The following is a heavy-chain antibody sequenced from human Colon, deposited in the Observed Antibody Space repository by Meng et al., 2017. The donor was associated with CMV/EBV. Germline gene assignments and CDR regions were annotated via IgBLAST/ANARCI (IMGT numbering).Heavy chain of an antibody. CDR2: ISSSGSTI. Sequence: GGSLRLSCAASGFTFSDYYMSWIRQAPGKGLEWVSYISSSGSTIYYADSVKGRFTISRDNAKNSLYLQMNSLRADDTAVYYCVRVNSGIYYTHYYYGMDVWGQGTTVTVSS. J-gene: IGHJ6*02. V-gene: IGHV3-11*04. CDR3: VRVNSGIYYTHYYYGMDV. CDR1: GFTFSDYY. D-gene: IGHD1-26*01.